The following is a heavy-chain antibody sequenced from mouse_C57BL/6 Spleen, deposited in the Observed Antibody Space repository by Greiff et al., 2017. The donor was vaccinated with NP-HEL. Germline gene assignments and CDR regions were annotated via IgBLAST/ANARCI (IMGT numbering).Heavy chain of an antibody. CDR2: ISYDGSN. CDR1: GYSITSGYY. Sequence: EVQLVESGPGLVKPSQSLSLTCSVTGYSITSGYYWNWIRQFPGNKLEWMGYISYDGSNNYNPSLKNRNSITRDTSKNQFFLKLNSVTTEDTATYYCAREGYDGYYDAMDYWGQGTSVTVSS. J-gene: IGHJ4*01. CDR3: AREGYDGYYDAMDY. D-gene: IGHD2-3*01. V-gene: IGHV3-6*01.